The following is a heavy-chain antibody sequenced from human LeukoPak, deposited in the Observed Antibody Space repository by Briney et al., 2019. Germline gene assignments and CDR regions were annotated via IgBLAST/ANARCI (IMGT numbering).Heavy chain of an antibody. CDR1: GGSISSYY. CDR2: IYYSGST. D-gene: IGHD1-1*01. CDR3: ARDIGHDSAFDI. V-gene: IGHV4-59*12. Sequence: SETLSLTCTVSGGSISSYYWSWIRQPPGKGLEWIGYIYYSGSTNYNPSLKSRGTISVDTSKKKFSLKLSSVTAADTAVYYCARDIGHDSAFDIWGQGTMVTVSS. J-gene: IGHJ3*02.